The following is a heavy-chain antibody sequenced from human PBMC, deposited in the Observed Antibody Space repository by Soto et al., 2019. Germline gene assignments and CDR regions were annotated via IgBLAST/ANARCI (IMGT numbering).Heavy chain of an antibody. D-gene: IGHD1-26*01. CDR1: GFTFSSYG. CDR2: ISYDGSNK. V-gene: IGHV3-30*18. Sequence: GGSLRLSCAASGFTFSSYGMHWVRQAPGKGLEWVAVISYDGSNKYYADSVKGRFTISRDNSKNTLYLQMNSLRAEDTAVYYCAKDLGDGYYNAGFDYWGQGTLVTVSS. CDR3: AKDLGDGYYNAGFDY. J-gene: IGHJ4*02.